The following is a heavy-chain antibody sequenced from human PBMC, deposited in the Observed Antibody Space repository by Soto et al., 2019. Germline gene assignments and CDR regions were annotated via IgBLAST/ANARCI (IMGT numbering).Heavy chain of an antibody. CDR2: IYYSGST. Sequence: QVQLQESGPGLVKPSQTLSLTCTVSGGSISSGGYYWSWIRQHPGKGLEWIGYIYYSGSTYYNPSLEXRXTXSXXTSKNQFSLKLSSVTAADTAVYYCASYQQSYAFDIWGQGTMVTVSS. V-gene: IGHV4-31*03. D-gene: IGHD2-2*01. CDR1: GGSISSGGYY. CDR3: ASYQQSYAFDI. J-gene: IGHJ3*02.